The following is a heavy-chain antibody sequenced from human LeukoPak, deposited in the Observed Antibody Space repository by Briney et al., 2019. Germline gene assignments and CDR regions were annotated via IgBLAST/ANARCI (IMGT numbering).Heavy chain of an antibody. V-gene: IGHV3-30*02. CDR3: TFTLAARRTPRYYYYYMDV. Sequence: GGSLRLSCAASGFTFSSYGMHWVRQAPGKGLEWVAFIRYDGSNKYYADSVKGRFTISRDNSKNTAYLQMNSLKTEDTAVYYCTFTLAARRTPRYYYYYMDVWGKGTTVTVSS. CDR2: IRYDGSNK. CDR1: GFTFSSYG. J-gene: IGHJ6*03. D-gene: IGHD6-6*01.